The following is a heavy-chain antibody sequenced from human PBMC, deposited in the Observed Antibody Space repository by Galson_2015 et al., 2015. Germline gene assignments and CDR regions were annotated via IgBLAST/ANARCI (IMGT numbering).Heavy chain of an antibody. CDR3: AGPYCTNGVCYGAFEI. V-gene: IGHV3-21*01. CDR1: GFTFSSYS. D-gene: IGHD2-8*01. Sequence: SLRLSCAASGFTFSSYSMNWVRQAPGKGLEWVSSISSSSSYIYYADSVKGRFTISRDNAKNSLYLQMNSLRAEDTAVYYCAGPYCTNGVCYGAFEIWGQGTMVTVSS. CDR2: ISSSSSYI. J-gene: IGHJ3*02.